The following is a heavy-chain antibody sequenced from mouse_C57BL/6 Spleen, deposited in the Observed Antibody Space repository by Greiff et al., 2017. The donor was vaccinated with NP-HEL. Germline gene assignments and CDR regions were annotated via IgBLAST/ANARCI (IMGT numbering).Heavy chain of an antibody. CDR1: GFTFSNYW. D-gene: IGHD2-4*01. Sequence: EVKVEESGGGLVQPGGSMKLSCVASGFTFSNYWMNWVRQSPEKGLEWVAQIRLKSDNYATHYAESVKGRFTISRDDSKSSVYLQMNNLRAEDTGIYYCTGGSDYAPFAYWGQGTLVTVSA. CDR2: IRLKSDNYAT. CDR3: TGGSDYAPFAY. V-gene: IGHV6-3*01. J-gene: IGHJ3*01.